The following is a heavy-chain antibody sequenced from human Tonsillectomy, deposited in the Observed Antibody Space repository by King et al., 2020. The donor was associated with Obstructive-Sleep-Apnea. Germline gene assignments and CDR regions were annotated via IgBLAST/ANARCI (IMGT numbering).Heavy chain of an antibody. CDR1: GYTFTGYY. CDR2: INPNSGGT. D-gene: IGHD5-12*01. Sequence: VPLVESGAEVKKPGASVKVSCKASGYTFTGYYMHWVRQAPGQGLEWMGRINPNSGGTNYAQKFLGRVTMTRDTSISTAYMELSRLRSDDTVVYYCAREGSGYDPYFDYWGQGTLVTVSS. V-gene: IGHV1-2*05. CDR3: AREGSGYDPYFDY. J-gene: IGHJ4*02.